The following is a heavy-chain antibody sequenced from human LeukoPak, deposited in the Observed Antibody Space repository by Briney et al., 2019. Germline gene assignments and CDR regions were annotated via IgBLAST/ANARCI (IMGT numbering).Heavy chain of an antibody. V-gene: IGHV3-74*01. CDR3: ATKQWLAPPPDS. Sequence: GGSLRLSCAASGFTFSKYWMLWVPQAPGKGLESVSRINTDGTVTTYADSVKGRFTVSRDNADNTMFLQMNSVRDEDTAVYYCATKQWLAPPPDSWGQGTPVTVSS. J-gene: IGHJ4*02. CDR1: GFTFSKYW. CDR2: INTDGTVT. D-gene: IGHD6-19*01.